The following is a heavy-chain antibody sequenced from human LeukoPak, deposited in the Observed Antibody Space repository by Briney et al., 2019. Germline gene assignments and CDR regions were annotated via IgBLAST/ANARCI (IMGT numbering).Heavy chain of an antibody. D-gene: IGHD2-15*01. CDR1: GYTFTNYG. CDR3: ARPRGYCSGGNCYSDF. J-gene: IGHJ4*02. V-gene: IGHV1-18*01. Sequence: ASVKVSCKASGYTFTNYGISWVRQAPGQGLEWMGWISTYTGDTNYVQKLQGRVTMTTDTSTSTVYMELRSPRSDDTALYYCARPRGYCSGGNCYSDFWGQGTLVTVSS. CDR2: ISTYTGDT.